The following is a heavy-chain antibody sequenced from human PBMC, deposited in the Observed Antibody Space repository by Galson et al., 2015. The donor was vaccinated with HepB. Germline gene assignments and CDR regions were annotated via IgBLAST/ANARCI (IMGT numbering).Heavy chain of an antibody. J-gene: IGHJ4*02. Sequence: SLRLSCAASGFTFSSYWMSWVRQAPGEGLEWVANIKQDGSEKYYVDSVKGRFTISRDNAKNSLYLQMNSLRAEDTAVYYCARDYYDSSPLAYYYFDYWGQGTLVTVSS. CDR2: IKQDGSEK. D-gene: IGHD3-22*01. V-gene: IGHV3-7*01. CDR3: ARDYYDSSPLAYYYFDY. CDR1: GFTFSSYW.